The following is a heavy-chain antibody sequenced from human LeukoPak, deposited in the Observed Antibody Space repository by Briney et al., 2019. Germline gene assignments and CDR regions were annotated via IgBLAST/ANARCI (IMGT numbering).Heavy chain of an antibody. CDR1: GFTFSSYA. D-gene: IGHD4-23*01. V-gene: IGHV3-30-3*01. Sequence: GGSRRLSCAASGFTFSSYAMHWVRQAPGKGLEWVAVISHDGSNKYYADSVKGRFTISRDNSKNTLYLQMNSLRAEDTAVYYCARDLLSYGGNSPDYWGQGTLVTVSS. CDR3: ARDLLSYGGNSPDY. CDR2: ISHDGSNK. J-gene: IGHJ4*02.